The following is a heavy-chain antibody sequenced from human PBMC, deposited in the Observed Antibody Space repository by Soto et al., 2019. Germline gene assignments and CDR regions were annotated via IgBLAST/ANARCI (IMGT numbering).Heavy chain of an antibody. J-gene: IGHJ5*02. CDR2: IWNDGSTK. Sequence: QVHLLESGGGVVKPGRSLRLSCETSGFSFSNYAMHWVRQAPGKGLEWVALIWNDGSTKYYVDSVKGRFTISRDNAKNTLFLQKNSRRAEDAAVYYCAKDEGAFNWLDPWGQGTLVTVSS. CDR1: GFSFSNYA. CDR3: AKDEGAFNWLDP. D-gene: IGHD3-3*02. V-gene: IGHV3-33*06.